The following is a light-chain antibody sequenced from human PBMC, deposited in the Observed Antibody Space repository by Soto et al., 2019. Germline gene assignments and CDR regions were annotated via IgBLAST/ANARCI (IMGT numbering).Light chain of an antibody. Sequence: EIVLTQSPGTLSLSPGERATLSCRASQSVSSSYLAWYQQKPGQAPRLLIYGASSRATGIPDRFSGSGSGTDFTLTISRLEPEDFAVYYCQQYGSSPLITFGPGIKVDIK. V-gene: IGKV3-20*01. CDR1: QSVSSSY. J-gene: IGKJ3*01. CDR3: QQYGSSPLIT. CDR2: GAS.